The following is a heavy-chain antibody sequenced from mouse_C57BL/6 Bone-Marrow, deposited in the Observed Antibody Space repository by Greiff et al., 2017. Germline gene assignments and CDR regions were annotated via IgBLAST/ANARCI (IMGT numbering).Heavy chain of an antibody. J-gene: IGHJ1*03. Sequence: QVQLQQSGAELAKPGASVKLSCKASGYTFTSYWMHWVKQRPGQGLEWIGYINPSSGYTEYNQKFKDKATLTADKSSSTAYMQLSSLTYEDSAVYYCARWVLPWYFDVWGTGTTVTFAS. CDR2: INPSSGYT. CDR1: GYTFTSYW. D-gene: IGHD2-12*01. CDR3: ARWVLPWYFDV. V-gene: IGHV1-7*01.